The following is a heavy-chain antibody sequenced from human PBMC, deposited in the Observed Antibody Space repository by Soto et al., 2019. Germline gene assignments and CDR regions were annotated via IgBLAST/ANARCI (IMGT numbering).Heavy chain of an antibody. D-gene: IGHD3-16*01. CDR2: INPNSGVT. CDR1: GFNFAGYF. Sequence: ASVKVSCKASGFNFAGYFLHWVRQAPGQGLEWMGWINPNSGVTKDAQKFQGRVTMTWDTSMKTAYMELVSLRFDDMAVYYCARGVWGSSQEIDDWGKGTRVTV. J-gene: IGHJ4*02. CDR3: ARGVWGSSQEIDD. V-gene: IGHV1-2*02.